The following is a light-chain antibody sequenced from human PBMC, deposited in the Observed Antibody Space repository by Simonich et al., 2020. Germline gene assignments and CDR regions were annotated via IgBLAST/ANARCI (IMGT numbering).Light chain of an antibody. V-gene: IGKV1-9*01. CDR1: QGIRSY. Sequence: DIQLTQSPSFLSASVGDRVTITCRASQGIRSYLAWCQQKPGKAPKLLIYDASTLQSWVPSRFSGSRSGTEFTLTISSLQPEDFATYYCQQLNSYPLTFGGGTKVEIK. J-gene: IGKJ4*01. CDR3: QQLNSYPLT. CDR2: DAS.